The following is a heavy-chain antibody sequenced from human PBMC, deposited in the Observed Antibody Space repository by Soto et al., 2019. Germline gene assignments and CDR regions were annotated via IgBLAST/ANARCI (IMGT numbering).Heavy chain of an antibody. V-gene: IGHV1-69*13. Sequence: SVKVSCKASGGTFSSYAISWVRQAPGQGLEWMGGIIPIFGTANYAQKFQGRVTITADESTSTAYMELSSLRSEDTAVYYCARYCTNGVCTYYYGMDVWGQGTTVTVSS. CDR1: GGTFSSYA. CDR2: IIPIFGTA. D-gene: IGHD2-8*01. CDR3: ARYCTNGVCTYYYGMDV. J-gene: IGHJ6*02.